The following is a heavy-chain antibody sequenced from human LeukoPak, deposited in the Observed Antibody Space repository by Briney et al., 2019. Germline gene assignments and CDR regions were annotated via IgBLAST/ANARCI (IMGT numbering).Heavy chain of an antibody. CDR1: GGTFSSYA. Sequence: GASVKVSCKASGGTFSSYAISWVRQAPGQGLEWMGGIIPIFGTANYAQKFQGRVTITADESTSTAYMELSSLRSEDTAMYYCARRGGYSGYDFGYWGQGTLVTVSS. CDR2: IIPIFGTA. D-gene: IGHD5-12*01. CDR3: ARRGGYSGYDFGY. J-gene: IGHJ4*02. V-gene: IGHV1-69*13.